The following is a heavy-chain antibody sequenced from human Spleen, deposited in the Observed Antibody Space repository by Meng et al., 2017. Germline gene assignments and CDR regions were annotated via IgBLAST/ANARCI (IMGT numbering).Heavy chain of an antibody. D-gene: IGHD6-13*01. CDR1: GGTFSSYA. CDR2: IISIFGTP. J-gene: IGHJ4*02. Sequence: QVQLVQSGAEVNKPGSSVTVSCKASGGTFSSYAISWVRQVPGQGLEWMGGIISIFGTPNYAQKVQDRVTMTGDTSISTAYMELSGLRSDDTAMYYCANDEDISAAGKLFGDYWGQGTLVTVSS. V-gene: IGHV1-69*06. CDR3: ANDEDISAAGKLFGDY.